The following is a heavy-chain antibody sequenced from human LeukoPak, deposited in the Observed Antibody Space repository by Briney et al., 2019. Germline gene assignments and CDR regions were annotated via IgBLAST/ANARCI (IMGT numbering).Heavy chain of an antibody. D-gene: IGHD6-6*01. CDR2: MNPRNGNT. V-gene: IGHV1-8*01. CDR1: GFTFTNYD. Sequence: ASVKVSCKASGFTFTNYDINWVRQATGQGLGWIGWMNPRNGNTGYAQKFQGRVTMTRDTSTSTVYLELSSLRSEDTAVYYCARAYSTSSPFDYWGQGTLVTVSS. J-gene: IGHJ4*02. CDR3: ARAYSTSSPFDY.